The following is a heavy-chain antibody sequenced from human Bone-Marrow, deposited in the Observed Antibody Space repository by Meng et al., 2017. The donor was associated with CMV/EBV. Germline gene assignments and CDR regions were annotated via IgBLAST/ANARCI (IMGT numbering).Heavy chain of an antibody. CDR1: GFTFSDYY. D-gene: IGHD2-2*01. Sequence: GGSLRLSCAASGFTFSDYYMSWVRQAPGKGLEWVSGISGSGGTTNYADSVKGRFTIFRDNSKNTVYLQMNSLRAEDTAVYYCARGGREYQLLSLRLNYYGMDVWGQGTTVTVSS. CDR3: ARGGREYQLLSLRLNYYGMDV. J-gene: IGHJ6*02. CDR2: ISGSGGTT. V-gene: IGHV3-23*01.